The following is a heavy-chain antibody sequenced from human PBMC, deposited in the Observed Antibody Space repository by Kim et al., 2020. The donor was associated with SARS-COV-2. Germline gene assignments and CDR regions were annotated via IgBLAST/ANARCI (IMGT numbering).Heavy chain of an antibody. Sequence: GGSLRLSCSASGFTFSSYAMHWVRQAPGKGLEYVSAISSNGGSTYYADSVKGRFTISRDNSKNTLYLQMSSLRAEDTAVYYCVAGYSYGYRSLWFDPWGQGTLVTVSS. V-gene: IGHV3-64D*09. CDR2: ISSNGGST. CDR3: VAGYSYGYRSLWFDP. J-gene: IGHJ5*02. D-gene: IGHD5-18*01. CDR1: GFTFSSYA.